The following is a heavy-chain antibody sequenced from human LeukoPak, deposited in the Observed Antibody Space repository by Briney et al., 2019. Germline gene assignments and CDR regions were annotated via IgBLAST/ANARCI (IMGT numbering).Heavy chain of an antibody. CDR3: ASTHYDFWSGYYSNIDY. Sequence: SETLSLTCAVSGYSISSGYYWGWIRQPPGKGLEWIGSIYHSGSTYYNPSLKSRVTISVDTSKNQFSLKLSSVTAADTAVYYCASTHYDFWSGYYSNIDYWGQGTLVTVSS. CDR2: IYHSGST. J-gene: IGHJ4*02. D-gene: IGHD3-3*01. V-gene: IGHV4-38-2*01. CDR1: GYSISSGYY.